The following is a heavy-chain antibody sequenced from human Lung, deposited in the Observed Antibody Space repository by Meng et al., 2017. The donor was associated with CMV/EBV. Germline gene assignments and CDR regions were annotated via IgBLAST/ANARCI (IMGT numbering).Heavy chain of an antibody. CDR1: GFTFDDYA. D-gene: IGHD4-17*01. J-gene: IGHJ4*02. CDR3: AKDIFPATVTTSFRDD. V-gene: IGHV3-9*01. CDR2: ISWNSGSI. Sequence: SLKISCAASGFTFDDYAMHWVRQAPGKGLEWVSGISWNSGSIGYADSVKGRFTISRDNAKNSLYLQMNSLRAEDTALYYCAKDIFPATVTTSFRDDWGQKTXITVSS.